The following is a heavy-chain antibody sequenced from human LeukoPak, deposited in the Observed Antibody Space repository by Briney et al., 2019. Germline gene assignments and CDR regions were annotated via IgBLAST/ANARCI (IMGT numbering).Heavy chain of an antibody. V-gene: IGHV3-30*02. CDR3: AKAGFAYSGYDSGYYFDY. D-gene: IGHD5-12*01. CDR1: GFTFSTYG. J-gene: IGHJ4*02. Sequence: GGSLRLSCAASGFTFSTYGMHWVRQAPGKGLEWVAFIRFDGTNKYYADSVKGRFTISRDNSKNTLYLQMNSLRAESTAVYYCAKAGFAYSGYDSGYYFDYWGQGTLVTVSS. CDR2: IRFDGTNK.